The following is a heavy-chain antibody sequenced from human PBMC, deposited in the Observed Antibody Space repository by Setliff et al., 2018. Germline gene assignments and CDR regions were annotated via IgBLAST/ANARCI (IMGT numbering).Heavy chain of an antibody. CDR1: GYTFVGYY. CDR3: ARVAYGLEYFQF. D-gene: IGHD4-17*01. V-gene: IGHV1-2*02. CDR2: INPKTGGT. J-gene: IGHJ1*01. Sequence: ASVKVSCKASGYTFVGYYLHWVRQAPGQGLEWMGWINPKTGGTLYAPKFQGRVTMTRDRSISTAYMNLSSLRSDDTAVYYCARVAYGLEYFQFWGQGTLVTVSS.